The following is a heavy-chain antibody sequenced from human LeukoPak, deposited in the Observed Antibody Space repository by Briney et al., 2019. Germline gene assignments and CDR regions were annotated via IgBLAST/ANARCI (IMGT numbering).Heavy chain of an antibody. V-gene: IGHV4-59*01. Sequence: PSETLSLTCTVSDDSSSNDYWSWIWQPPGKGLEWIGYISYSGSTNYSPSLKGRLTMSLDTSKRQLSLKLSSVTAADTAFYYCARAKKGVAGFFDYWGQGTLVTVSS. D-gene: IGHD6-19*01. CDR3: ARAKKGVAGFFDY. J-gene: IGHJ4*02. CDR2: ISYSGST. CDR1: DDSSSNDY.